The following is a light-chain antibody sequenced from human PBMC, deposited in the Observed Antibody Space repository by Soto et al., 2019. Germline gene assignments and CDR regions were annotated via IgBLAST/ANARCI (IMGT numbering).Light chain of an antibody. CDR1: QGVYHF. CDR3: QQYYRYPPT. J-gene: IGKJ1*01. Sequence: DIQMTQSPSSLSASVGDRVTITCRASQGVYHFLAWFQHKPGKAPRSLIYAASTLQRGVPSNFSGRPSGTDFTLTISSLQPDDSATYYCQQYYRYPPTFGQGTKVEIK. CDR2: AAS. V-gene: IGKV1-16*02.